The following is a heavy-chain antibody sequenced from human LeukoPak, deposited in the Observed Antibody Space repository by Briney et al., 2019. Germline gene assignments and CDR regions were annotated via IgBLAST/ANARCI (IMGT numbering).Heavy chain of an antibody. CDR1: GGFISSYY. V-gene: IGHV4-59*01. CDR2: IYYSGST. D-gene: IGHD1-26*01. Sequence: KPSETLSLTCTVSGGFISSYYWSWIRQPPGKGLEWIGYIYYSGSTNYNPSLKSRVTISVDTSKNQFSLKLSSVTAADTAVYYCAREGAPTSYYYYMDVWGKGTTVTVSS. CDR3: AREGAPTSYYYYMDV. J-gene: IGHJ6*03.